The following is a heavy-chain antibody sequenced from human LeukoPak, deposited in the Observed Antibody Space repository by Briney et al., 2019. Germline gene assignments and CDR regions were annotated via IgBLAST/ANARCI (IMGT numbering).Heavy chain of an antibody. CDR3: ARGVGSIAGAY. D-gene: IGHD6-6*01. CDR2: IHHSGSA. V-gene: IGHV4-4*02. J-gene: IGHJ4*02. Sequence: SGTLSLTCIISGDSITNSAWWNWVRQPPGKGLEWIAEIHHSGSANYNASLRSRATISVDKSKNQFSLQLTSMTAADTALYYCARGVGSIAGAYWGQGILVTVSS. CDR1: GDSITNSAW.